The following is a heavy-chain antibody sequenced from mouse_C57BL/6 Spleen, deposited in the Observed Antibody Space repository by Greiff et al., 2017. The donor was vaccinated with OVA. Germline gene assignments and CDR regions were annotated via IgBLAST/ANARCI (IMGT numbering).Heavy chain of an antibody. Sequence: EVNVVESGGGLVKPGGSLKLSCAASGFTFSDYGMHWVRQAPEKGLEWVAYISSGSSTIYYADTVKGRFTISRDNAKNSLFLQMTSLRSEDTAMYYCARAIWDGSMDYWGQGTSVTVSS. CDR3: ARAIWDGSMDY. CDR2: ISSGSSTI. V-gene: IGHV5-17*01. D-gene: IGHD4-1*01. J-gene: IGHJ4*01. CDR1: GFTFSDYG.